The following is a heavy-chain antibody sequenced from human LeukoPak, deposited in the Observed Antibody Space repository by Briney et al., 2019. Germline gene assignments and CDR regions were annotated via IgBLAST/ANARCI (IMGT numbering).Heavy chain of an antibody. CDR2: VDGGGGGT. V-gene: IGHV3-23*01. Sequence: AGGSLRLSCAASGFTLSSYAVTWVRQAPGRGLEWVSSVDGGGGGTYYADSVKGRFTISRDNSKDTLYLQMNGLRAEDTAVYFCAKQSAGSAAWYSLHYDFWGQGTLVTVSS. CDR1: GFTLSSYA. CDR3: AKQSAGSAAWYSLHYDF. D-gene: IGHD6-13*01. J-gene: IGHJ4*02.